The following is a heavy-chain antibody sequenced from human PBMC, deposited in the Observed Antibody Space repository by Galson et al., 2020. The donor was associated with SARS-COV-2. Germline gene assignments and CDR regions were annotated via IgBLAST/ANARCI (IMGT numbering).Heavy chain of an antibody. V-gene: IGHV4-59*01. J-gene: IGHJ4*02. CDR1: GDSINYCS. CDR2: MYYSGNR. Sequence: SETLSLTCTVSGDSINYCSWTWIRQPPGKGLEWIGSMYYSGNRNYNPSLKSRVTISVDTSKNLFSLSLSSVTAADTAMYYCARGTIGEVWGQGILVTVSS. D-gene: IGHD1-26*01. CDR3: ARGTIGEV.